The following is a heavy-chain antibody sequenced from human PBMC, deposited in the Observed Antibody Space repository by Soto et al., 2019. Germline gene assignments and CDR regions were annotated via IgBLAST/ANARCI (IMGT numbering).Heavy chain of an antibody. CDR1: GGSILNGGHY. J-gene: IGHJ4*02. D-gene: IGHD5-12*01. CDR2: IFFSGNT. V-gene: IGHV4-39*07. CDR3: ARVVDIVATNFDY. Sequence: SETLSLTCTVSGGSILNGGHYWTWIRQHPGKGLEWIGRIFFSGNTNYNPSLKSRVTISVDTSKNQFSLKLSSVTAADTAVYYCARVVDIVATNFDYWGQGTLVTVSS.